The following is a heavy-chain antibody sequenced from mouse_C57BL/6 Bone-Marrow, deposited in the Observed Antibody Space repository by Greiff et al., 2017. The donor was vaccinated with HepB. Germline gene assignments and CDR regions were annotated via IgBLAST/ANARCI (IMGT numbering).Heavy chain of an antibody. J-gene: IGHJ2*01. CDR2: IWSDGNT. D-gene: IGHD2-4*01. CDR1: GFSLTSYG. CDR3: ARHGDYDYEIDY. Sequence: QVQLKESGPGLVAPSQSMSITCTVSGFSLTSYGVHWVRQPPGKGLEWLVVIWSDGNTTYNSALKSRLSISKDNSKSQVFLKMNSLQTDDTAMYYCARHGDYDYEIDYWGQGTTLTVSS. V-gene: IGHV2-6-1*01.